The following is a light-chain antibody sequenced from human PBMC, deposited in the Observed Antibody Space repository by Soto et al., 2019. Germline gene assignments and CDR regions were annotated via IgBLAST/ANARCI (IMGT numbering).Light chain of an antibody. CDR2: GAS. J-gene: IGKJ4*01. CDR3: QQSQSTPLT. V-gene: IGKV1-39*01. Sequence: DIELIQSPSSLSASVGERVNITCRASLRITKYLNWYQQKPGKAPKLLIYGASSLQSGVPLRFSGSGSGTDFTLTISSLQPEDSATYYCQQSQSTPLTFGGGTKLEI. CDR1: LRITKY.